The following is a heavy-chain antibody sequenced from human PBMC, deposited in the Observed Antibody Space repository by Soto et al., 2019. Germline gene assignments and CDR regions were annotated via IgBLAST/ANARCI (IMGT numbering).Heavy chain of an antibody. D-gene: IGHD1-20*01. CDR1: GFTFRNAW. CDR3: AIPNWNYHNAMDV. Sequence: EVQLVESGGGLIKPGGSLRLSCAASGFTFRNAWMNWVRQAPGKGLEWVGRIKSISDGGTTDYAAPVTGRFSISRDDSENTLYLQMTSLKTEESAVYYCAIPNWNYHNAMDVWGQGTTVTVSS. J-gene: IGHJ6*02. CDR2: IKSISDGGTT. V-gene: IGHV3-15*07.